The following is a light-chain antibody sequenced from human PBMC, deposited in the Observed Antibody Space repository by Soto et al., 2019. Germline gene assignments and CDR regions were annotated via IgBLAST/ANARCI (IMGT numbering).Light chain of an antibody. CDR3: CSYPRGDTFFL. CDR1: SGDVGSYSP. V-gene: IGLV2-23*02. Sequence: QSVLTQPASVSGSPGQSITISCTGTSGDVGSYSPVSWYQQLPGKAPKLIIYEVTKRPSGVSNRFSGSKSGNTASLTISGLQAEDEAEYFCCSYPRGDTFFLFGTGTRSPS. J-gene: IGLJ1*01. CDR2: EVT.